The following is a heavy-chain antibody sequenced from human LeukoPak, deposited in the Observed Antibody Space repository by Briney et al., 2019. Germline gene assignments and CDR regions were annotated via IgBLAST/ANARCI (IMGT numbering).Heavy chain of an antibody. V-gene: IGHV1-69*05. CDR2: IIPIFGTA. J-gene: IGHJ5*02. CDR1: GGTFSSYA. D-gene: IGHD2-8*01. CDR3: ATWCYCTNRLCYRNRFDP. Sequence: SVKVSCKASGGTFSSYAISWVRQAPGQGLEWMGRIIPIFGTANYAQKFQGRVTITTDESTSTAYMELSSLRSEDTAVYYCATWCYCTNRLCYRNRFDPWGQGTLVTVSS.